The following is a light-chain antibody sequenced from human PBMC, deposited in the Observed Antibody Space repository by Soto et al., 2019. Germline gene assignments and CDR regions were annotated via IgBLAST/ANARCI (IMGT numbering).Light chain of an antibody. Sequence: QSVLTQPPSVSAAPGQKVTISCSGSNSNIGNNYVSWYQQFPGTAPKLLIYDNNTRPSGIPDRFSGSKSGTSATLGITGLQTGDEADYYCETWDSSVSVVVFGGGTKLTVL. CDR2: DNN. CDR3: ETWDSSVSVVV. V-gene: IGLV1-51*01. J-gene: IGLJ2*01. CDR1: NSNIGNNY.